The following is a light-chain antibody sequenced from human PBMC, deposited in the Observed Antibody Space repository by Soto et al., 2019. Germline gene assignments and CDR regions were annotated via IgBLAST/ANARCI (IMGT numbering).Light chain of an antibody. CDR3: QQYKNWPIT. Sequence: EIVMTQSPATLSVSPGERATLSCRASQSVSSNLAWYQQKPGQAPRLLIYGASTMATGIPARFRVSGSGTEFTLTISSLQSEDFEVYYCQQYKNWPITFGQGTRLEIK. J-gene: IGKJ5*01. CDR1: QSVSSN. CDR2: GAS. V-gene: IGKV3D-15*01.